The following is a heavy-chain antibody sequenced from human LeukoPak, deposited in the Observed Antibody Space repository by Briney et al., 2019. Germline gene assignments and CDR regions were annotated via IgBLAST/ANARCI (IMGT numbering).Heavy chain of an antibody. CDR2: VGAGGDVT. Sequence: PGGSLRLSCAASGFTFRDHAMTWIRQTPGRGLESVSSVGAGGDVTYYADSVQGRFTISRDNSKSTLCLQMNSLRAEDTAVYYCAKQLGYCSDGSCYFPYWGQGTLVTVSS. J-gene: IGHJ4*02. CDR1: GFTFRDHA. CDR3: AKQLGYCSDGSCYFPY. D-gene: IGHD2-15*01. V-gene: IGHV3-23*01.